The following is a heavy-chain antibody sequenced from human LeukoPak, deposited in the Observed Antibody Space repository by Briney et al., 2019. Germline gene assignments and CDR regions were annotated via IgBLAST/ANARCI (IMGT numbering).Heavy chain of an antibody. CDR2: IIPIFGTA. V-gene: IGHV1-69*13. CDR3: ARPSSTIQEEVAGFDY. Sequence: ASVKVSCKASGGTFISYAISWVRQAPGQGLEWMGGIIPIFGTANYAQKFQGRVTITADESTSTAYMELSSLRSEDTAVYYCARPSSTIQEEVAGFDYWGQGTLVTVSS. J-gene: IGHJ4*02. CDR1: GGTFISYA. D-gene: IGHD6-19*01.